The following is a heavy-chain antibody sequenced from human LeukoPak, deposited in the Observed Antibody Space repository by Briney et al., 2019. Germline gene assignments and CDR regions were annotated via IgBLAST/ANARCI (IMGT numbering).Heavy chain of an antibody. CDR1: GGSISSYY. J-gene: IGHJ6*02. V-gene: IGHV4-59*01. D-gene: IGHD5-12*01. CDR3: ARDLSGYDPKGYYYYYGMDV. Sequence: ASETLSLTRTVSGGSISSYYWSWIRQPPGKGLEWIGYIYYSGSTNYNPSLKSRVTISVDTSKNQFSLKLSSVTAADTAVYYGARDLSGYDPKGYYYYYGMDVWGQGTTVTVSS. CDR2: IYYSGST.